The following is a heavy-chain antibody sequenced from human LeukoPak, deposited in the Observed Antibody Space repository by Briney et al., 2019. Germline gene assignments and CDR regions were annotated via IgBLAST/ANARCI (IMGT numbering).Heavy chain of an antibody. D-gene: IGHD3-22*01. V-gene: IGHV5-51*01. CDR3: ARHLVVEKGSYYYYMDV. J-gene: IGHJ6*03. CDR1: GYSFTSYW. Sequence: GESLKISCKGSGYSFTSYWIGWVRQMPGKGLEWMGIIYPGDSDTRYSPSFQGQVTISADKSISTAYLQWSSLKASDTAMYYCARHLVVEKGSYYYYMDVWGKGTTVTVSS. CDR2: IYPGDSDT.